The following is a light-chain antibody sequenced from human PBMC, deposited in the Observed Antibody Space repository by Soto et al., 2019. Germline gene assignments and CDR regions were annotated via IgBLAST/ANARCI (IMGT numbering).Light chain of an antibody. J-gene: IGLJ1*01. CDR1: SSDVGGYNY. CDR2: EVA. Sequence: QSALTQPASVSGSPGQSITISCTGTSSDVGGYNYVSWYQLHPGKVPKLMIYEVANRPSGVSNRFSGSKSGNTASLIISGLQAEDEAVYYCRSYTSSSTLVFGTGTKVTVL. CDR3: RSYTSSSTLV. V-gene: IGLV2-14*01.